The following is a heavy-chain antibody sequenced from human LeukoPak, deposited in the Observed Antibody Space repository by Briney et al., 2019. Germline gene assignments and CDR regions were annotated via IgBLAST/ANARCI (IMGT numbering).Heavy chain of an antibody. Sequence: PGGSLRLFCVASGLTVSSYSMNWVRQAPGKGLEWVSYISSSSSTIYYADSVKGRFTISRDNAKNSLDLQMNSLRDEDTAVYYCARARASGRSGFDYWGQGTLVTVSS. J-gene: IGHJ4*02. D-gene: IGHD2-15*01. CDR2: ISSSSSTI. CDR1: GLTVSSYS. CDR3: ARARASGRSGFDY. V-gene: IGHV3-48*02.